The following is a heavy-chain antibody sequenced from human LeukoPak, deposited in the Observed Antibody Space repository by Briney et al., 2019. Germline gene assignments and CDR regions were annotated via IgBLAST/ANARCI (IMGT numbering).Heavy chain of an antibody. J-gene: IGHJ4*02. Sequence: QTGGSLRLSCAASGFTFSSYAMSWVRQAPGKGLEWVSAISGSGGSTYYADSVEGRFTISRDNSKNTLYLQMNSLRAEDTAVYYCARPPFYCSGGSCPYYFDYWGQGTLVTVSS. CDR3: ARPPFYCSGGSCPYYFDY. CDR2: ISGSGGST. D-gene: IGHD2-15*01. V-gene: IGHV3-23*01. CDR1: GFTFSSYA.